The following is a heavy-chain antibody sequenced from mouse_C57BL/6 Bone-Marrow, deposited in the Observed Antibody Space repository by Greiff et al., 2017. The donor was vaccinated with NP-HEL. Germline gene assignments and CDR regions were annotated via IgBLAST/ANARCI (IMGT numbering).Heavy chain of an antibody. D-gene: IGHD6-2*01. CDR1: GYTFTSYW. CDR2: IYPGSGGT. J-gene: IGHJ2*01. Sequence: QVQLQQPGAELVKPGASVKMSCKASGYTFTSYWMTWVKQRPGQGLEWIGDIYPGSGGTNYNEKFKSKATLTVDKSSSTAYMQLSSLTSEDSAVYYCARERFLSSYYFDYWGQGTTLTVSS. V-gene: IGHV1-55*01. CDR3: ARERFLSSYYFDY.